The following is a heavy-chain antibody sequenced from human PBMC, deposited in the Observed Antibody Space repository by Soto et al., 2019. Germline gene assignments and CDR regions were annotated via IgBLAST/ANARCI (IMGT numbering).Heavy chain of an antibody. Sequence: PGVPRVLSSPTCDALFLSLSMSRACQAPLKRLEWVSAISGSGGSTYYDDYVKGRFTISRDNSKNKLYLQMNTLRDQDRAGYDGATPGESYF. J-gene: IGHJ4*01. CDR3: ATPGESYF. CDR2: ISGSGGST. CDR1: DALFLSLS. V-gene: IGHV3-23*01. D-gene: IGHD1-26*01.